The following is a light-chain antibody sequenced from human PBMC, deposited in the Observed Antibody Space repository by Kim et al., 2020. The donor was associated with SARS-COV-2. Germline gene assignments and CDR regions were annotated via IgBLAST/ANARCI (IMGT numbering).Light chain of an antibody. Sequence: SVSVGDRVTITCRASQSPSPLLAWYQMKPGKAPKLLIYKTSTLEGGVPTRFSGTESGTEFSLTISSLQPEDFGTYFCQQYNSYPYTFGQGTKLEI. CDR2: KTS. CDR1: QSPSPL. V-gene: IGKV1-5*03. CDR3: QQYNSYPYT. J-gene: IGKJ2*01.